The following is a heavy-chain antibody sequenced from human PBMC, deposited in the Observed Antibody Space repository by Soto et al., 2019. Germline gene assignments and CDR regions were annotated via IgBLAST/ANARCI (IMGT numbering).Heavy chain of an antibody. D-gene: IGHD3-16*02. Sequence: PGGSLRLSCAASGFTFSSYAMSWVRQAPGKGLGWVSAISSSGGSTYYADSVKGRFTISRDNSKKTLYLQMNSLRAEDTAVYYCAKDQSSLTRPYYFDYWGQGTLVTVSS. CDR2: ISSSGGST. V-gene: IGHV3-23*01. CDR1: GFTFSSYA. J-gene: IGHJ4*02. CDR3: AKDQSSLTRPYYFDY.